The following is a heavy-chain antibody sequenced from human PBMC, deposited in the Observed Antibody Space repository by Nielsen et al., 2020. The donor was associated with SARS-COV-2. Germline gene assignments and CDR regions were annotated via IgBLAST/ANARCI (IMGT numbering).Heavy chain of an antibody. Sequence: GGSLRLSCAASGFTFSSYGMHWVRQAPGKGLEWVAVISYDGSNKYYADSVKGRFTISRDNSKNTLYLQMNSLRAEDTAVYYCARAIAAAGTYMDYWGQGTLVTVSS. J-gene: IGHJ4*02. V-gene: IGHV3-30*03. CDR3: ARAIAAAGTYMDY. D-gene: IGHD6-13*01. CDR1: GFTFSSYG. CDR2: ISYDGSNK.